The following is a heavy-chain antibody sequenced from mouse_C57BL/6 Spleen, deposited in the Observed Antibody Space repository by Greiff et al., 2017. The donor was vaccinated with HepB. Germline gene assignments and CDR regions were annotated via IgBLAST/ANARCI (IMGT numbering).Heavy chain of an antibody. CDR3: ARNGRDDGYSWFAY. CDR2: IWSGGST. CDR1: GFSLTSYG. D-gene: IGHD2-3*01. J-gene: IGHJ3*01. V-gene: IGHV2-2*01. Sequence: QVHVKQSGPGLVQPSQSLSITCTVSGFSLTSYGVHWVRQSPGKGLEWLGVIWSGGSTDYNAAFISRLSISKDNSKSQVFFKMNSLQADDTAIYYCARNGRDDGYSWFAYWGQGTLVTVSA.